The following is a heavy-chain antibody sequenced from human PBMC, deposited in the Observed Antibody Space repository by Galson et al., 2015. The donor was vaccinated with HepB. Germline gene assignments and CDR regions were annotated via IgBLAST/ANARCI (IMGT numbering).Heavy chain of an antibody. J-gene: IGHJ6*03. D-gene: IGHD3-9*01. CDR3: ARGKRDYDILTGWGYYYYYMDV. CDR2: MNPNSGNT. V-gene: IGHV1-8*01. CDR1: GYTFTSYD. Sequence: SVKVSCKASGYTFTSYDINWVRQATGQGLEWMGWMNPNSGNTGYAQKFQGRVTMTRNTSISTAYMELSSLSSEDTAVYYCARGKRDYDILTGWGYYYYYMDVWGKGTTVTVSS.